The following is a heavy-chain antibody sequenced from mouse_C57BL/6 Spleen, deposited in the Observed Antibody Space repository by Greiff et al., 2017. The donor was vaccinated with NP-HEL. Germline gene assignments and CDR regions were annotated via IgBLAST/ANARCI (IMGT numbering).Heavy chain of an antibody. D-gene: IGHD1-1*01. V-gene: IGHV1-7*01. Sequence: QLQQSGAELAKPGASVKLSCKASGYTFTSYWMHWVKQRPGQGLEWIGYINPSSGYTKYNQKFKDKATLTADKSSSTAYMQLSSLTYEDSAVYYCESGRPLLYYAMDYGGQGTSVTVSS. CDR2: INPSSGYT. CDR3: ESGRPLLYYAMDY. J-gene: IGHJ4*01. CDR1: GYTFTSYW.